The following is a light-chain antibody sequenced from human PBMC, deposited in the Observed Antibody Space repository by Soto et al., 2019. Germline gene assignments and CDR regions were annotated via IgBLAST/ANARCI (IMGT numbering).Light chain of an antibody. CDR2: EVR. CDR1: MGDVGAYNL. V-gene: IGLV2-14*01. CDR3: SAYTASSPLV. Sequence: SLPAQPASVAWSSGQSITIACCGTMGDVGAYNLVSWYQQDAGTAPKLIIYEVRNRPSGISSRFPGYRSGNTASLTTSGPHSEAEGAYYCSAYTASSPLVFGGGTK. J-gene: IGLJ3*02.